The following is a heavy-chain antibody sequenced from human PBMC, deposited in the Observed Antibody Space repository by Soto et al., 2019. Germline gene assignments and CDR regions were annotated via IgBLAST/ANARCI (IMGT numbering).Heavy chain of an antibody. CDR3: ATSYSSSSGGLWGFDS. J-gene: IGHJ4*02. D-gene: IGHD6-6*01. CDR2: MDPNSGST. V-gene: IGHV1-8*01. Sequence: GAAVKVSCKASGYTFTSYDINWVRQAPGRGLEWLGWMDPNSGSTGYAQNFQGRVTMTRNISINTAHMELSSLGAEDTAVYYCATSYSSSSGGLWGFDSWGQGTLVTV. CDR1: GYTFTSYD.